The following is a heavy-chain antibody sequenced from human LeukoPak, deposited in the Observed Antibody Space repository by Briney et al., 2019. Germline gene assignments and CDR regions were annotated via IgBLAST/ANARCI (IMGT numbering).Heavy chain of an antibody. CDR3: ARGVYIAAAQYGY. Sequence: PSETLSLTCIVSGASISSYYWSWIRQPPEKGLEWIGDIYYSGSTNYNPSLKSRGTISVDTSKNQFSLKLSSVTAADTAVYYCARGVYIAAAQYGYWGQGTLVTVSS. CDR1: GASISSYY. J-gene: IGHJ4*02. CDR2: IYYSGST. V-gene: IGHV4-59*01. D-gene: IGHD6-13*01.